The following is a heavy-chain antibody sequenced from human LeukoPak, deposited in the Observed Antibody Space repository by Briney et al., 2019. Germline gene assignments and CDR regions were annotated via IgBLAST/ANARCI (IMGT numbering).Heavy chain of an antibody. J-gene: IGHJ4*02. Sequence: SETLSLTCTVSGGSISSYYWSWIRQPPGKGLEWIGYIYYSGSTNYNPSLKSRVTISVDTSKNQFSLKLSSVTAADTAVYYCARATPGFGELFPTFDYWGQGTLVTVSS. CDR1: GGSISSYY. V-gene: IGHV4-59*01. D-gene: IGHD3-10*01. CDR3: ARATPGFGELFPTFDY. CDR2: IYYSGST.